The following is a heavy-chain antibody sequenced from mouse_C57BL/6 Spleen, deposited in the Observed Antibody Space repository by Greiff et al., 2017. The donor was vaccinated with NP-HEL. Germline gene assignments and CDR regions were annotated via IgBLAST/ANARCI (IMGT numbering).Heavy chain of an antibody. D-gene: IGHD2-5*01. CDR3: ARWRLYSNDV. J-gene: IGHJ1*03. Sequence: EVKLMESGPELVKPGASVKISCKASGYTFTDYYMNWVKQSHGKSLEWIGDINPNNGGTSYNQKFKGKATLTVDKSSSTAYMELRSLTSEDSAVYYCARWRLYSNDVWGTGTTVTVSS. V-gene: IGHV1-26*01. CDR1: GYTFTDYY. CDR2: INPNNGGT.